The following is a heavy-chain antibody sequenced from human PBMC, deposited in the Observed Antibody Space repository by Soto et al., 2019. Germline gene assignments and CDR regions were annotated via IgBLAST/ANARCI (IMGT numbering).Heavy chain of an antibody. J-gene: IGHJ6*02. CDR2: IIPIFGTA. Sequence: GASVKVSCKASGGTFSSYAISWVRQAPGQGLDCMGGIIPIFGTANYAQKFQGRVTITADESTSTAYMELSSLRSEDTAVYYCAISIFGVVEGTKYYYHGMDVWGQWTTVTVSS. D-gene: IGHD3-3*01. V-gene: IGHV1-69*13. CDR1: GGTFSSYA. CDR3: AISIFGVVEGTKYYYHGMDV.